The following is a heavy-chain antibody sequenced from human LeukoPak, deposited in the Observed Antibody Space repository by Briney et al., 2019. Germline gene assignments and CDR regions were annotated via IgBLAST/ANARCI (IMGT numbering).Heavy chain of an antibody. J-gene: IGHJ4*02. CDR2: IYTSGSI. Sequence: SETLSLTCTVSGGSISSGSYYWSWIRQPAGKGLEWIGRIYTSGSINYNPSLKSRVTISVDTSKNQFSLKLSSVTAADTAVYYCASTYYYDSMPPRGPAGYWGQGTLVTVSS. D-gene: IGHD3-22*01. CDR1: GGSISSGSYY. V-gene: IGHV4-61*02. CDR3: ASTYYYDSMPPRGPAGY.